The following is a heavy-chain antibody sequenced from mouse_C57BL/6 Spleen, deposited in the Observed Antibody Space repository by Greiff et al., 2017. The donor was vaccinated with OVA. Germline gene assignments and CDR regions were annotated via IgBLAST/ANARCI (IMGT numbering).Heavy chain of an antibody. Sequence: VQLQESGAELVRPGTSVKVSCKASGYAFTNYLIEWVNQRPGQGLEWIGVINPGSGGTNYNEKFKGKATLTADKSSSTAYMQLSSLTSEDSAVYFCARSRSSEKAWFAYWGQGTLVTVSA. CDR3: ARSRSSEKAWFAY. CDR2: INPGSGGT. CDR1: GYAFTNYL. V-gene: IGHV1-54*01. D-gene: IGHD1-1*01. J-gene: IGHJ3*01.